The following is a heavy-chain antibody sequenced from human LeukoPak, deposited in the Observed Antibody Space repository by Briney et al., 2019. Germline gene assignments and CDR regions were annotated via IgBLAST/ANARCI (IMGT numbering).Heavy chain of an antibody. D-gene: IGHD3-16*02. J-gene: IGHJ4*02. Sequence: GGSLILSCAASGFTFSSYSMNWVRQAPGKGLEWVSSISSSSSYIYDADSVKGRFTISRDNAKNSLYLQMNSLRAEDTAVYYCAREISAGTFGEVIAPEQFDYWGQGTLVTVSS. CDR2: ISSSSSYI. CDR3: AREISAGTFGEVIAPEQFDY. CDR1: GFTFSSYS. V-gene: IGHV3-21*01.